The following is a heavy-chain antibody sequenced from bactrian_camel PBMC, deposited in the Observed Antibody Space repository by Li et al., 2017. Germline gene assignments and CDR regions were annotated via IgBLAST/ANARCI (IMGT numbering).Heavy chain of an antibody. Sequence: HVQLVESGGGSVQTGGSLRLSCEASENTFNPYCMAWFRQAPGKVREGVAVSATDGSPSYGASAKGRFTISRDNVRQTLDLQMNSLEPEDTAVYYCARGPKNLWEFGYWGQGTQVTVS. V-gene: IGHV3S53*01. CDR2: SATDGSP. CDR1: ENTFNPYC. CDR3: ARGPKNLWEFGY. J-gene: IGHJ4*01.